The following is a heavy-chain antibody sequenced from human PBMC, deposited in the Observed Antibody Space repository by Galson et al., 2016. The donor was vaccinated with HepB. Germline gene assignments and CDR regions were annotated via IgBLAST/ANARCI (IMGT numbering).Heavy chain of an antibody. CDR3: ARLGRDGYLDAFDV. D-gene: IGHD5-24*01. J-gene: IGHJ3*01. V-gene: IGHV5-51*01. CDR1: GYSFTNHW. CDR2: LYPGDSDT. Sequence: QSGAEVKKPGESLKISCMASGYSFTNHWIGWVRQMPGKGLEWMGLLYPGDSDTRYSPSFQGPVTISADTSISTSYLQWSSLKASDTAMYYWARLGRDGYLDAFDVWGQGTMVTVSS.